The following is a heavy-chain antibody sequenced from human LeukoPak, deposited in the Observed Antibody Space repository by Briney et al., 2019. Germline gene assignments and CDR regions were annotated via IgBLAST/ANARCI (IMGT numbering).Heavy chain of an antibody. Sequence: SASLSLACAAAGGSISSYGWSWISQPAGKGLEWGGRIYTSGSTNYNPSLKSRVTMSVDTSKNQFSLKLRSVTAADTAVYYCARVPPVRRSGDWFDPWGQGTLVTVSS. CDR1: GGSISSYG. V-gene: IGHV4-59*10. CDR2: IYTSGST. J-gene: IGHJ5*02. D-gene: IGHD3-10*01. CDR3: ARVPPVRRSGDWFDP.